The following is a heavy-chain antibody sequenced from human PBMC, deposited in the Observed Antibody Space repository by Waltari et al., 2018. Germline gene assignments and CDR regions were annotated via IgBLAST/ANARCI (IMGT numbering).Heavy chain of an antibody. CDR2: IYYSWST. CDR1: GGSINNYY. V-gene: IGHV4-59*01. D-gene: IGHD2-2*01. J-gene: IGHJ6*03. CDR3: ARGPVRYYMDV. Sequence: QVQLQESGPGLVKPSETLSLTCTVSGGSINNYYWSWIRQPTGNGLEWIGYIYYSWSTNFNPSLKIRVTISVYTSKNQFSLKLTSVTAADTALYYWARGPVRYYMDVWGKGTTVTVSS.